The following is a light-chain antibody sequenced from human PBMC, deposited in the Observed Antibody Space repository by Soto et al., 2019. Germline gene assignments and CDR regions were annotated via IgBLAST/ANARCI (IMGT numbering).Light chain of an antibody. Sequence: EIVLTQSPGTLSLSPGETATLSCRASQTIGRNYLAWYQQKPGQAPRLLIFGTSTRATGIPDRFSGSGSGTDFSLTISRLEPEDFAVYYCQQHGDSPITFGQGTRLEIK. CDR3: QQHGDSPIT. V-gene: IGKV3-20*01. J-gene: IGKJ5*01. CDR2: GTS. CDR1: QTIGRNY.